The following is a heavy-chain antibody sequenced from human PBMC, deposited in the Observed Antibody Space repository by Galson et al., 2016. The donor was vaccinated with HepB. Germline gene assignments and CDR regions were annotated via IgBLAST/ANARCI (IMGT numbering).Heavy chain of an antibody. J-gene: IGHJ6*04. Sequence: VELSETLSLTCTVSGGSISSYYWSWIRQPPGKGLEWMGYIYYSGSTNYNPSLKSRVTISVDTSKNQFSLKLSSVTAADTAVYYCAGATNYYDYGMDVWGKGTTVTVSS. CDR1: GGSISSYY. CDR3: AGATNYYDYGMDV. V-gene: IGHV4-59*01. CDR2: IYYSGST.